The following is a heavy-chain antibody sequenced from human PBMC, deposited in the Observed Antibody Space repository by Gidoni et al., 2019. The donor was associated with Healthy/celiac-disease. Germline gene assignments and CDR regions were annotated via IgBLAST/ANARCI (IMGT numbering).Heavy chain of an antibody. Sequence: QVQLQESGPGLVKPSETLSLTCTVSGGSVSSGSYYWSWIRQPPGKGLEWIGYIYYSGSTNYNPSLKSRVTISVDTSKNQFSLKLSSVTAADTAVYYCARDEISSSWTTDHYGMDVWGQGTTVTVSS. V-gene: IGHV4-61*01. CDR3: ARDEISSSWTTDHYGMDV. D-gene: IGHD6-13*01. J-gene: IGHJ6*02. CDR2: IYYSGST. CDR1: GGSVSSGSYY.